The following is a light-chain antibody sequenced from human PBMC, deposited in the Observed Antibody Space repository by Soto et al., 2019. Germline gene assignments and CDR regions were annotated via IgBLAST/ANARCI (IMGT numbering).Light chain of an antibody. CDR1: QYINTR. CDR2: GAS. V-gene: IGKV3-15*01. CDR3: QQFDNWPWT. J-gene: IGKJ1*01. Sequence: EIVLTQSPATLSSFPGDRVTLSCRASQYINTRLAWYQHRPGQSPRLLIYGASKRATSFPARFSGSGSGTDFTLTISSLQSEDVAVYYCQQFDNWPWTFGQGTKVDI.